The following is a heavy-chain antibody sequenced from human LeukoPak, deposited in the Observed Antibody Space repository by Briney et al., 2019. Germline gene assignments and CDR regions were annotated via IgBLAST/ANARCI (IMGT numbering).Heavy chain of an antibody. CDR1: GGSLSGYY. V-gene: IGHV4-34*01. J-gene: IGHJ3*02. CDR2: VNHRGST. CDR3: AREIIVARGAFDI. Sequence: PSETLSLTCAVYGGSLSGYYWSWFRQPPGKGLEWIGEVNHRGSTNYNPSFKSRVTISVDTSKNQFSRKLSSVTAADTAVYYCAREIIVARGAFDIWGQGTMVTVSS. D-gene: IGHD5-12*01.